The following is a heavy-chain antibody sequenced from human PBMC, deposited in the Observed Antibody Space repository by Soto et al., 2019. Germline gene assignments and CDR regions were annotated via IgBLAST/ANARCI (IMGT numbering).Heavy chain of an antibody. CDR3: ARSDTAMVKEGMDV. V-gene: IGHV3-21*01. D-gene: IGHD5-18*01. CDR2: ISSSSSYI. CDR1: GFTFSSYS. J-gene: IGHJ6*02. Sequence: EVQLVESGGGLVKPGGSLRLSYAASGFTFSSYSMNWVRQAPGKGLEWVSSISSSSSYIYYADSVKGRFTISRDNAKNSPYLQMNSLRAEDTAVYYCARSDTAMVKEGMDVWGQGTTVTVSS.